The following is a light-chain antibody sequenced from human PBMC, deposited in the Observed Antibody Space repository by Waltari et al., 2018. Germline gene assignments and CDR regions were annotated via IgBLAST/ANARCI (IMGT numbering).Light chain of an antibody. J-gene: IGLJ1*01. CDR3: SSYTSSSTRV. Sequence: QSALTQPASVSGSPGQSIAISCTGTSSDIGAYNYVSWYQQHPGKAPKLMFYDVCNRPPGVSNRFPGSKSGNTASLTISGLQAEDEADYYCSSYTSSSTRVFGTGTKVTVL. CDR1: SSDIGAYNY. CDR2: DVC. V-gene: IGLV2-14*03.